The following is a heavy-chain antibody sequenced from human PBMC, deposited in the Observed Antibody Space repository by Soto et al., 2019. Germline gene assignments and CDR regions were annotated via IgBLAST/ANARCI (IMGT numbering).Heavy chain of an antibody. V-gene: IGHV4-4*02. CDR3: ARVFSSGCGWMYYFDL. CDR1: SDSIAGENW. D-gene: IGHD6-19*01. CDR2: IFHTGGT. Sequence: QVQLQESGPGLVKPSETLSLTCTVSSDSIAGENWWSWVRQPPGMGREWIGEIFHTGGTNYTPSLKGRVTTEADKSKNQFSLKLLSSTAADTAVYHCARVFSSGCGWMYYFDLWGQGTLVSVSS. J-gene: IGHJ4*02.